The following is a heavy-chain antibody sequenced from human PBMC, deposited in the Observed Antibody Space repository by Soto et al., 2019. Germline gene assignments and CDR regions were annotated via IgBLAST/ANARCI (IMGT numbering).Heavy chain of an antibody. CDR2: ISGSGGST. CDR3: TRATTPVAATEFDP. V-gene: IGHV3-23*01. D-gene: IGHD2-15*01. Sequence: GGSLRLSCAASGFTFSSYAMSWVRQAPGKGLEWVSAISGSGGSTYYADSVKGRFTISRDNSKNTPYLQMNSLKTEDTAVYYCTRATTPVAATEFDPWGQGTLVTVSS. J-gene: IGHJ5*02. CDR1: GFTFSSYA.